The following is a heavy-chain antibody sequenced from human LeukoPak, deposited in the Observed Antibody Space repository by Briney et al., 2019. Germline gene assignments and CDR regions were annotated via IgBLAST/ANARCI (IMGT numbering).Heavy chain of an antibody. Sequence: GGSLRLSCVASDFSFSNYDMYWVRQAVGRGLEWVSALGTNGDTYYLGSVRGRFTISRENGKNSLYLQMNSLRVDDTAVYYCAREWRGIASHFHGMDVWGQGTTVTVSS. CDR1: DFSFSNYD. D-gene: IGHD6-6*01. CDR3: AREWRGIASHFHGMDV. CDR2: LGTNGDT. V-gene: IGHV3-13*01. J-gene: IGHJ6*02.